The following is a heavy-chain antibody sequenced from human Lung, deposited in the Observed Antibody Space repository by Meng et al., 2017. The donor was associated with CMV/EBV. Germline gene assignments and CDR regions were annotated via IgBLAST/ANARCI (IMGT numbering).Heavy chain of an antibody. CDR2: IYSVGTT. V-gene: IGHV3-66*02. Sequence: GESXKISCAASGFTVSSNYMSWVRQAPGKGLEWVSVIYSVGTTYYADSVKGRFTISRDKSKNTVYLQMNSLNAEDRAVYYCARDKSLGAWDIWGQGTLVTVSS. CDR3: ARDKSLGAWDI. D-gene: IGHD3-16*01. J-gene: IGHJ3*02. CDR1: GFTVSSNY.